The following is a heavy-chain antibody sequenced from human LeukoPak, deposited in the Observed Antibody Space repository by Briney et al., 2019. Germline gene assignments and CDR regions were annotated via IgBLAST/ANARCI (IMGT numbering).Heavy chain of an antibody. CDR3: AREHTDYYDSSGYYY. Sequence: GASVKVSCKASGYTFTSYGISWVRQAPGQGLEWMGWISAYNGNTNYAQKLQGRVTITTDTSTSTAYMELRSLRSDDTAVYYCAREHTDYYDSSGYYYWGQGTLVTVSS. CDR2: ISAYNGNT. J-gene: IGHJ4*02. CDR1: GYTFTSYG. V-gene: IGHV1-18*01. D-gene: IGHD3-22*01.